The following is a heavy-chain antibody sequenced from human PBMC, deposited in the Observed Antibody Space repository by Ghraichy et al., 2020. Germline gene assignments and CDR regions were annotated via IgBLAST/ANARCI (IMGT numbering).Heavy chain of an antibody. V-gene: IGHV4-39*01. CDR2: IYYSGST. CDR1: GGSISSSSYY. D-gene: IGHD3-10*01. CDR3: AKQVRGARRNYYFDY. Sequence: SETLSLTCTVSGGSISSSSYYWGWIRQPPGKGLEWIGSIYYSGSTYYNPSLKSRVTISVDTSKNQFSLKLSSVTAADTAVYYCAKQVRGARRNYYFDYWGQGTLVTVSS. J-gene: IGHJ4*02.